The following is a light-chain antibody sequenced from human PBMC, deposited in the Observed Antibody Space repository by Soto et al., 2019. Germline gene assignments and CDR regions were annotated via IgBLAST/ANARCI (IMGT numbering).Light chain of an antibody. CDR1: SSDVGAYNY. V-gene: IGLV2-14*01. J-gene: IGLJ1*01. CDR2: DVS. CDR3: TSYTTTSTYV. Sequence: QSVLTQPASVSGSPGQSITICCTGTSSDVGAYNYVSWYQQDPGKAPKVMIYDVSNRPSGVSRRFSASKSGNTASLTISGLQADDEAEYYCTSYTTTSTYVFGTGTKVTV.